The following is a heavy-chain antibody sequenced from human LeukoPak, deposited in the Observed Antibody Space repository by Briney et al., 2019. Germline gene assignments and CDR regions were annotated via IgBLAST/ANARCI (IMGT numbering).Heavy chain of an antibody. CDR3: ARCSGYDVSDAADY. J-gene: IGHJ4*02. Sequence: GGSLRLSCAASGFTFSSYSMNWVRQAPGKGLEWVSAISGSGGSTYYADSVKGRFTISRDNSKNTLYLQMNSLRAEDTAVYYCARCSGYDVSDAADYWGQGTLVTVSS. V-gene: IGHV3-23*01. D-gene: IGHD5-12*01. CDR1: GFTFSSYS. CDR2: ISGSGGST.